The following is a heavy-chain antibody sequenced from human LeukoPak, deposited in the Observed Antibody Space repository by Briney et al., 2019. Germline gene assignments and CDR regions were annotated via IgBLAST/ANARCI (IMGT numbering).Heavy chain of an antibody. Sequence: PGGSLRLSCAASGFTFSSYWMHWVRRAPGKGLVWVSRINSDGSSTSYADSVKGRFTISRDNAKNTLYLQMNSLRAEDTAVYYCARELAVAFNWFDPWGQGTLVTVPS. CDR1: GFTFSSYW. V-gene: IGHV3-74*01. D-gene: IGHD6-19*01. CDR3: ARELAVAFNWFDP. CDR2: INSDGSST. J-gene: IGHJ5*02.